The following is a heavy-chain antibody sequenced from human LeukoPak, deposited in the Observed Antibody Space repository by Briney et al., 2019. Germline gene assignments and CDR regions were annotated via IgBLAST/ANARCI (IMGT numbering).Heavy chain of an antibody. V-gene: IGHV3-23*01. Sequence: GGSLRLSCAASGFTFSSYAMSWVRQAPGKGLEWVSAISGSGGSTYYADSVKGRFTISRDNSKNTLYLQMNSLRAEGTAVYYCAKDTDYGGNPDAFDLWGQGTMVTVSS. CDR2: ISGSGGST. CDR3: AKDTDYGGNPDAFDL. CDR1: GFTFSSYA. J-gene: IGHJ3*01. D-gene: IGHD4-23*01.